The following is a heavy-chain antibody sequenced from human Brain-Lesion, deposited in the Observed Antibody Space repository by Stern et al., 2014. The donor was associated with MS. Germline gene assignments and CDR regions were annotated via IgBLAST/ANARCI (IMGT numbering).Heavy chain of an antibody. CDR1: GYTLTELS. V-gene: IGHV1-24*01. CDR3: ATGDFRQQLVPGPYYFYGMDV. D-gene: IGHD6-13*01. J-gene: IGHJ6*02. CDR2: FDPEDGET. Sequence: VQLVESGAEVKKPGASVKVSCKVSGYTLTELSMHWVRQAPGKGLEWMGSFDPEDGETIYAQKFQGRVTMTDDTSTDTAYMELSSLRSEDTAVYYCATGDFRQQLVPGPYYFYGMDVWGQGTTVTVSS.